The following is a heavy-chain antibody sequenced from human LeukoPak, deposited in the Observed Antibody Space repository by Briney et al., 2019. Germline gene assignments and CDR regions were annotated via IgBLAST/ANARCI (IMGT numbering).Heavy chain of an antibody. J-gene: IGHJ4*02. D-gene: IGHD1-1*01. CDR3: AKDRHNWNIHYFDY. Sequence: GGSLRLSCAASGFTFSSYAVSWVRQAPGKGLEWVSAISGSGGSTYYADSVKGRFTISRDNSKNTLYLQMNSLRAEDTAVYYCAKDRHNWNIHYFDYWGQGTLVTVSS. V-gene: IGHV3-23*01. CDR1: GFTFSSYA. CDR2: ISGSGGST.